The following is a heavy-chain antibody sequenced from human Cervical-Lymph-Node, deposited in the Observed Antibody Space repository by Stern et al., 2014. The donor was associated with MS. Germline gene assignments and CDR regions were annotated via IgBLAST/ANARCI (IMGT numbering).Heavy chain of an antibody. CDR3: ARGGGLVGYFDY. CDR2: ITPVFGTT. Sequence: QMPLVQSGAEVKKPGSSEKVSCKASGDTFSSYAINWVRQVPGQGLEWMGGITPVFGTTNYAQKFQGRVTITADKSTNTAYMELMTLRSEDTAVYYCARGGGLVGYFDYWGQGTLVSVSS. V-gene: IGHV1-69*06. J-gene: IGHJ4*02. D-gene: IGHD3/OR15-3a*01. CDR1: GDTFSSYA.